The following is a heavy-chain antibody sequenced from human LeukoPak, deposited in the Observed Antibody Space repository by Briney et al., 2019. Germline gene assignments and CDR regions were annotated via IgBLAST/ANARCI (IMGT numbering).Heavy chain of an antibody. D-gene: IGHD1-1*01. J-gene: IGHJ4*02. CDR1: GYTFTTYW. V-gene: IGHV5-51*01. CDR2: IYPSDSDT. CDR3: ARHVSPFVASTGRGNYFDY. Sequence: GESLKIYCKGSGYTFTTYWIAWVRQMPGKGPEWMGIIYPSDSDTRYSPSFQRQVTTSVDKPITTAYLQWSSLKASDTAMYYCARHVSPFVASTGRGNYFDYWGQGTLVTVSS.